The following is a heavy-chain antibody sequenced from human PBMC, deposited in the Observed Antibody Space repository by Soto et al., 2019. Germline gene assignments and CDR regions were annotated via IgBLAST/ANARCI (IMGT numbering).Heavy chain of an antibody. CDR1: GYTFTRYG. CDR3: ARAVAVAGAYYWYFDL. D-gene: IGHD6-19*01. J-gene: IGHJ2*01. Sequence: QVQLVQSGAEVKKPGASVKVSCKASGYTFTRYGITWVRQAPGQGLEWMAWISDYNGNTHYAQKLQGRVTITTDTTTNTAYIDLMSRRYDDTAVYYCARAVAVAGAYYWYFDLWGRGTLVTFSS. CDR2: ISDYNGNT. V-gene: IGHV1-18*04.